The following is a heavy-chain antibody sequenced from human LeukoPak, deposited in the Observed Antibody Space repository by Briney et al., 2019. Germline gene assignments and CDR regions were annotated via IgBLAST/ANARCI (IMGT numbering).Heavy chain of an antibody. CDR3: ARGDHFEY. J-gene: IGHJ4*02. CDR2: IYRSGNT. V-gene: IGHV4-38-2*02. CDR1: GYSISSGYY. Sequence: SETLSLTCTVSGYSISSGYYWGWIRPPPGKGLEWIGSIYRSGNTYYNPSLKSRVTISVDTSQNQFSLKLSSVTAADTAVYYCARGDHFEYWGQGTLVAVSS.